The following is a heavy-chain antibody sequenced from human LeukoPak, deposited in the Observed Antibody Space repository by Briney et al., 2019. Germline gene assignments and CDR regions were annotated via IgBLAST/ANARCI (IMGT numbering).Heavy chain of an antibody. CDR2: INPSGGST. Sequence: ASVKVSCKASGYTFTSYYMHWVRQAPGQGLEWMGIINPSGGSTSYAQKFQGRVTMTRDTSTSTVYMELSSLRSEDTAVYYCARGERDSSGRKPAGNWFDPWGQGTLVTVSS. V-gene: IGHV1-46*01. D-gene: IGHD3-22*01. J-gene: IGHJ5*02. CDR3: ARGERDSSGRKPAGNWFDP. CDR1: GYTFTSYY.